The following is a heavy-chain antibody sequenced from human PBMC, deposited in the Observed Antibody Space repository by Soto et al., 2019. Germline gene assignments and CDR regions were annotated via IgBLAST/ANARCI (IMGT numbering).Heavy chain of an antibody. CDR2: ISANGGST. V-gene: IGHV3-23*01. D-gene: IGHD3-10*01. Sequence: GGSLRLSCDASGFTFTIYAMSWVRQAPGKGLEWVSSISANGGSTYYADSVKGRFTISRDNSKNTLYLQMNSLRADDTAVYYCAKDQEVTYYYGSGSYLAFDFWGQGTMVTVSS. J-gene: IGHJ3*01. CDR1: GFTFTIYA. CDR3: AKDQEVTYYYGSGSYLAFDF.